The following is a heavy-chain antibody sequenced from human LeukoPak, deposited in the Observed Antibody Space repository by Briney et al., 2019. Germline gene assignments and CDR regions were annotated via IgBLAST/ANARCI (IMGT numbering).Heavy chain of an antibody. CDR2: IYSGGST. CDR3: ARGIVGVSLYFDY. Sequence: GGSLRLFCAASGFTVSSNYMSWVRQAPGKGLEWVSVIYSGGSTYYADSVKGRFTISRDNSKNTLYLQMNTLRAEDTAVYYCARGIVGVSLYFDYWGQGTLVTVSS. CDR1: GFTVSSNY. J-gene: IGHJ4*02. V-gene: IGHV3-66*01. D-gene: IGHD1-26*01.